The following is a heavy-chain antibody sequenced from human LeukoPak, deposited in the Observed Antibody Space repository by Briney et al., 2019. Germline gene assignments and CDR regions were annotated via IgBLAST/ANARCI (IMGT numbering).Heavy chain of an antibody. CDR1: GFTFSSFA. J-gene: IGHJ4*02. CDR2: ISGSGGST. CDR3: AKNSRSSGYYLDY. Sequence: GSLRLSCAASGFTFSSFAMSWVRQAPGKGLEWVSTISGSGGSTSYADSVKGRFTISRDNSKNTLYLQVNSLRAEDTALYYCAKNSRSSGYYLDYWGQGTLVTVSS. V-gene: IGHV3-23*01. D-gene: IGHD3-22*01.